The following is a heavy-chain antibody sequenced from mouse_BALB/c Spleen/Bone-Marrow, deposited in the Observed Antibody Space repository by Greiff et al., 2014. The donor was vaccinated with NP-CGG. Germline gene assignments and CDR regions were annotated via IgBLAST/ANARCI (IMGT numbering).Heavy chain of an antibody. CDR2: IYPSSGST. J-gene: IGHJ4*01. V-gene: IGHV1S22*01. Sequence: LQQSGSELVRPGASVKLSCKASGYTFTSYWMHCVKQRPGQGLEWIGNIYPSSGSTNYDEKFKSKATLTVDTSSSTAYMQLSSLTSEDSAVYYCTLRWSYYAMDYWGQGTSVTVSS. CDR1: GYTFTSYW. CDR3: TLRWSYYAMDY. D-gene: IGHD2-3*01.